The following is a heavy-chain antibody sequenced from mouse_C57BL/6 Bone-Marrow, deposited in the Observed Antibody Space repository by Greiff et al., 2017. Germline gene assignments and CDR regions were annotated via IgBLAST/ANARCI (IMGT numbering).Heavy chain of an antibody. D-gene: IGHD2-13*01. CDR3: AREWGLTSYAMDY. Sequence: EVKLMESGGGLVKPGGSLKLSCAASGFTFSSYAMSWVRQTPEKRLEWVATISDGGSYTYYPDDVKGRFTISRDNAKNNLYLQMRHLKSEDTAMYYCAREWGLTSYAMDYWGQGTSVTVSS. J-gene: IGHJ4*01. V-gene: IGHV5-4*01. CDR2: ISDGGSYT. CDR1: GFTFSSYA.